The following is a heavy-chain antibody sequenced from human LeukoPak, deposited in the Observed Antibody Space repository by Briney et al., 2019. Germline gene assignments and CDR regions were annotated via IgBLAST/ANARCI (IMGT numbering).Heavy chain of an antibody. CDR2: IYTSGST. CDR3: ATSGGYYDILTGYYTSYFDY. J-gene: IGHJ4*02. D-gene: IGHD3-9*01. V-gene: IGHV4-61*02. CDR1: GGSISGGSYY. Sequence: SETLSLTCTVSGGSISGGSYYWSWIRQPAGKGLEWIGRIYTSGSTNYNPSLKSRVTISVDTSKNQFSLKLSSVTAADTAVYYCATSGGYYDILTGYYTSYFDYWGQGTLVTVSS.